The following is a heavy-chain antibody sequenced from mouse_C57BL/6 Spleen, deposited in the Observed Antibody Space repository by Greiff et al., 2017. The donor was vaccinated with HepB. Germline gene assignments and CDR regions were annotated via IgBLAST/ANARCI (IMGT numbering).Heavy chain of an antibody. J-gene: IGHJ1*03. CDR3: ARHYGSRGWYFDV. Sequence: EVQLQQSGPELVKPGASVKISCKASGYTFTDYYMNWVKQSHGKSLEWIGDINPNNGGTSYNQKFKGKATLTVDKSSSTAYMELRSLTSEDSAVYYCARHYGSRGWYFDVWGTGTTVTVSS. D-gene: IGHD1-1*01. V-gene: IGHV1-26*01. CDR1: GYTFTDYY. CDR2: INPNNGGT.